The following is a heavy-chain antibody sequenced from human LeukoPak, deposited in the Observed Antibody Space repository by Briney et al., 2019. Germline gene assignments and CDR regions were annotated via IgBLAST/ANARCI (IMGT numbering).Heavy chain of an antibody. CDR2: SNRDAGSK. V-gene: IGHV3-74*01. J-gene: IGHJ4*02. CDR3: ERDYYTSGSPNDY. D-gene: IGHD3-10*01. Sequence: GGSLRLFCEAFGFTFSSYGLNWFRQAPGKGLVWVARSNRDAGSKDYADTVKGRFTTSRDNTKNPLYLQMNSLRAEDTAVYYCERDYYTSGSPNDYWGQGTLVTVSS. CDR1: GFTFSSYG.